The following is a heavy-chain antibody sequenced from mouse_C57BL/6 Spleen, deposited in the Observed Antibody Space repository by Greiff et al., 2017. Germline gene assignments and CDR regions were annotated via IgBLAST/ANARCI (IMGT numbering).Heavy chain of an antibody. J-gene: IGHJ2*01. CDR1: GFTFSSYG. V-gene: IGHV5-6*02. CDR2: ISSGGSYT. CDR3: ARHEDYYGSSSFYYFDY. D-gene: IGHD1-1*01. Sequence: EVMLVESGGDLVKPGGSLKLSCAASGFTFSSYGMSWVRQTPDKRLEWVATISSGGSYTYYPDSVKGRFTISRDNAKNTLYLQMSSLKSEDTAMYYCARHEDYYGSSSFYYFDYWGQGTTLTVSS.